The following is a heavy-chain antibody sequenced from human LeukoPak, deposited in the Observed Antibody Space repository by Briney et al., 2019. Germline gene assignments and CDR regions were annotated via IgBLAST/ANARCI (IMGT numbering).Heavy chain of an antibody. CDR1: GFTFDDYA. CDR3: AKDIRGPPYWLVVPNRYYGMDV. Sequence: GGSLRLSCAASGFTFDDYAMHWVRQAPGKGLEWVSLISWDGGSTYYADSVKGRFTISRDNSKNSLYLQMNSLRAEDTALYYCAKDIRGPPYWLVVPNRYYGMDVWGQGTTVTVSS. CDR2: ISWDGGST. D-gene: IGHD3-22*01. J-gene: IGHJ6*02. V-gene: IGHV3-43D*03.